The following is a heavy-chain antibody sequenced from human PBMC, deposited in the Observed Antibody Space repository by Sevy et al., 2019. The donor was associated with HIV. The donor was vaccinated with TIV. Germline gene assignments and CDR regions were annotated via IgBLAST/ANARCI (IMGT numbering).Heavy chain of an antibody. CDR2: ISDDGNNK. V-gene: IGHV3-30*04. J-gene: IGHJ4*02. CDR1: GFTFSTYA. D-gene: IGHD3-22*01. CDR3: ASHYYDTTGYYYPLDY. Sequence: GGSLRLSCTASGFTFSTYAMYWVRQAPGKGLEWVAVISDDGNNKDYAYSVKGRFTVFRDNSKNTLYLQMYSLRAEDTAVYYCASHYYDTTGYYYPLDYWGQGTLVTVSS.